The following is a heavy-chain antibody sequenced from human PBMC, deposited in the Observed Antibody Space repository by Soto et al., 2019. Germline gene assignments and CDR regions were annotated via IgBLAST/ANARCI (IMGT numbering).Heavy chain of an antibody. CDR3: ARKGTGTNNWDYYYGIDV. CDR2: IIPIFGTA. V-gene: IGHV1-69*13. CDR1: GGTFSSYA. J-gene: IGHJ6*02. D-gene: IGHD1-7*01. Sequence: SVKVSCKASGGTFSSYAISWVRQAPGQGLEWMGGIIPIFGTANYAQKFQGRVTITADESTSTAYMELSSLRSEDTAVYYCARKGTGTNNWDYYYGIDVWGQGTTVTVYS.